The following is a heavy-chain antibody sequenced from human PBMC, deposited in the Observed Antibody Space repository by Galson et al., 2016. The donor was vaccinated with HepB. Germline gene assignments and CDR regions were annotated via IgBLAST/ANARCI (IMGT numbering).Heavy chain of an antibody. J-gene: IGHJ2*01. Sequence: SLRLSCAASGFTFSSYMMHWVRQAPGKGLEYVSAISSHGRDTYFATSVKGRFSISRDNSKNTLYLQMDDLRAEDMAVYYCARAMATFGPLSDWFFDLWGRGTLVIVSS. V-gene: IGHV3-64*01. D-gene: IGHD5-24*01. CDR3: ARAMATFGPLSDWFFDL. CDR1: GFTFSSYM. CDR2: ISSHGRDT.